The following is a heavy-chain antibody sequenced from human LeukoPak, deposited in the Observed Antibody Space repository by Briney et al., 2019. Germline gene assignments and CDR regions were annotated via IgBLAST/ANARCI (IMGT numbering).Heavy chain of an antibody. Sequence: ASVKVSCKASLYTFTSYDISAVRQATGRGLERMGGMYLNSGNTGYAQKFQGRVTMTRNTSICTAYMELSSLRSEDTAVYYCARGIVVVPAAILVFSMDVGGQGTTVTVPS. V-gene: IGHV1-8*01. CDR3: ARGIVVVPAAILVFSMDV. J-gene: IGHJ6*02. CDR1: LYTFTSYD. D-gene: IGHD2-2*01. CDR2: MYLNSGNT.